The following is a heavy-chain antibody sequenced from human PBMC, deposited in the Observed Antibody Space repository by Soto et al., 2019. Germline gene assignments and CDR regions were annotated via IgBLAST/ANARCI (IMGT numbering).Heavy chain of an antibody. CDR3: ARDLGTMVRGFDY. Sequence: SETLSLTCTVSGGSISSYYWSWIRQPPGKGLEWIGYIYYSGSTNYNPSLKSRVTISVDTSKNQFSLKLSSVTAADTAVYYCARDLGTMVRGFDYWGQGTLVTSPQ. CDR1: GGSISSYY. CDR2: IYYSGST. J-gene: IGHJ4*02. V-gene: IGHV4-59*01. D-gene: IGHD3-10*01.